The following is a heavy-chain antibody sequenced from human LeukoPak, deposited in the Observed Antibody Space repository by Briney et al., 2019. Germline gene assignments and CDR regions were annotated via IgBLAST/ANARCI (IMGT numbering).Heavy chain of an antibody. D-gene: IGHD3-10*01. CDR2: IKSKTDGGTT. Sequence: GGSLRLSCAASGFTFSNAWMSWVRQAPGKGLEWVGRIKSKTDGGTTDYAAPVKGRFTISRDDSKNTLYLQMNSLKTEDTAVYYCTTDLSGTVLWFGELSQTGDYWGQGTLVTVSS. V-gene: IGHV3-15*01. J-gene: IGHJ4*02. CDR3: TTDLSGTVLWFGELSQTGDY. CDR1: GFTFSNAW.